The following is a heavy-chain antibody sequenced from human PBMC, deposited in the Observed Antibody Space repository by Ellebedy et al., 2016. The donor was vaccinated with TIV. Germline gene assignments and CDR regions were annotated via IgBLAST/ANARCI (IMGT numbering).Heavy chain of an antibody. J-gene: IGHJ6*02. CDR2: IYYSGST. V-gene: IGHV4-61*08. Sequence: SETLSLTCTVSSGSISSGGSYWSWIRQHPGKGLEWIGYIYYSGSTNYNPSLKSRVTISVNTSKNQFSLKLSSVTAADTAVYYCARVLTGYPMDVWGQGTTVTVSS. CDR3: ARVLTGYPMDV. CDR1: SGSISSGGSY. D-gene: IGHD3-9*01.